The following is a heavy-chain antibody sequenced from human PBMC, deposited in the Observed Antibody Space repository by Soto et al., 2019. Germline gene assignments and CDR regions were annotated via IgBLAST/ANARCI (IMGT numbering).Heavy chain of an antibody. Sequence: QVQLQQWGAGLLTPSETLSLNCAVTGGSLSGYYWSWIRQPPGKGLEWIGEVKDGGHANYSPSLRGRVTISSDTSNNQFLLRLYSVTAADTGVYYCARGQEGVVATHWDQGSLVTVSS. CDR3: ARGQEGVVATH. J-gene: IGHJ4*02. CDR1: GGSLSGYY. CDR2: VKDGGHA. D-gene: IGHD5-12*01. V-gene: IGHV4-34*01.